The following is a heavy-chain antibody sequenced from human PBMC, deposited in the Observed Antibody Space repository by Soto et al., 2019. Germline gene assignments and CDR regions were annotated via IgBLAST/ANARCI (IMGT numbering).Heavy chain of an antibody. V-gene: IGHV3-73*01. CDR2: IRTKPNNYAT. D-gene: IGHD6-19*01. CDR1: GFTFSGSV. Sequence: GSLRLSCAASGFTFSGSVLHWVRQASGKGPEWVGLIRTKPNNYATTYAASVKGRFTISRDDSKNTAYLLMNSLKTADTAIYYCTRHEVDATGWYLNWFDPWGQGTQVTVSS. CDR3: TRHEVDATGWYLNWFDP. J-gene: IGHJ5*02.